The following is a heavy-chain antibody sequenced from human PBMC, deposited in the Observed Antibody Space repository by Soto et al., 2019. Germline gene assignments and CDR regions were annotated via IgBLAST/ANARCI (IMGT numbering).Heavy chain of an antibody. CDR1: GGTFSSYA. CDR2: IIPIFGTA. Sequence: QVQLVQSGAEVQKPGSSVKVSCKASGGTFSSYAISWVRQAPGQGLEWMGGIIPIFGTANYAQKFQGRVTITADESTSTAYMELSSLRSEDTAVYYCARVPNYDILTGDYFDYWGQGTLVTVSS. D-gene: IGHD3-9*01. CDR3: ARVPNYDILTGDYFDY. J-gene: IGHJ4*02. V-gene: IGHV1-69*01.